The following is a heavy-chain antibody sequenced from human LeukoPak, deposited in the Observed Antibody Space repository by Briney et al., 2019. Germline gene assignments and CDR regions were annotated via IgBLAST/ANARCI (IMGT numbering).Heavy chain of an antibody. CDR2: INPSGGST. V-gene: IGHV1-46*01. D-gene: IGHD3-22*01. Sequence: ASVKVSCKASGYTFTSYGISWVRQAPGQGLEWMGIINPSGGSTSYAQKFQGRVTMTRDTSTSTVYMELSSLRSEDTAVYYCARAGDSSGYYYYFDYWGQGTLVTVSS. J-gene: IGHJ4*02. CDR1: GYTFTSYG. CDR3: ARAGDSSGYYYYFDY.